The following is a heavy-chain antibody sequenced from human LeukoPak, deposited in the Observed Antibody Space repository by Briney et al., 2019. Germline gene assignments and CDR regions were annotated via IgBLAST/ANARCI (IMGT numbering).Heavy chain of an antibody. D-gene: IGHD6-19*01. CDR2: IYYRGST. V-gene: IGHV4-39*07. CDR3: AREEGVYSSVRGDYYYYMDV. J-gene: IGHJ6*03. Sequence: PSETLSLTCTVSGGSISSSSYYWGWIRQPPGKGLEWIGSIYYRGSTYYNPSLKSRVTMSVDTSKNQFSLKLSSVTAADTAVYYCAREEGVYSSVRGDYYYYMDVWGKGTTVTISS. CDR1: GGSISSSSYY.